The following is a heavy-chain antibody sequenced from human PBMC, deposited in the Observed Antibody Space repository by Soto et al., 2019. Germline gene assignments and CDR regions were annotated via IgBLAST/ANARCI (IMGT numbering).Heavy chain of an antibody. J-gene: IGHJ4*02. CDR1: GGSISSGGYY. D-gene: IGHD1-1*01. CDR2: IYYSGST. V-gene: IGHV4-31*11. Sequence: SETLSLTCAVSGGSISSGGYYWSWIRQHPGKGLEWIGYIYYSGSTYYNPSLKSRVTISVDTSKNQFSLKLSSVTAADTAVYYCARELGTTYYFDYWGQGTLVTVSS. CDR3: ARELGTTYYFDY.